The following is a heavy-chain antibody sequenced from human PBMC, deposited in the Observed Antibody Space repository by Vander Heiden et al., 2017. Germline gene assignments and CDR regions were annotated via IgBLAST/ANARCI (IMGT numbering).Heavy chain of an antibody. D-gene: IGHD3-10*01. CDR3: ARDGVYYGSGSYYQRFDP. Sequence: EVQLVESGGGLVQPGGSLRLSCAASGFTFRSYWMSWVRQAPGKGLEWVANIKQDGSEKYYVDSVKGRFTISRDNAKNSLYLQMNSLRAEDTAVYYCARDGVYYGSGSYYQRFDPWGQGTLVTVSS. J-gene: IGHJ5*02. CDR1: GFTFRSYW. V-gene: IGHV3-7*01. CDR2: IKQDGSEK.